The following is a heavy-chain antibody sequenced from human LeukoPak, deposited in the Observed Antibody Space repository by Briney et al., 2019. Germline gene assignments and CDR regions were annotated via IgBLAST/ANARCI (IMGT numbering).Heavy chain of an antibody. V-gene: IGHV3-64D*06. J-gene: IGHJ4*02. CDR3: AKNDGNIWQPHS. CDR1: GFTFSNFV. Sequence: GGSLRLSCSTSGFTFSNFVMQWVRQTPGKGLEYVSVISTDGSQYYLDSVKGRFTIFRDNSKNTLYLQMNSLRPEDTAIYYCAKNDGNIWQPHSWGQGTLVTVSS. CDR2: ISTDGSQ.